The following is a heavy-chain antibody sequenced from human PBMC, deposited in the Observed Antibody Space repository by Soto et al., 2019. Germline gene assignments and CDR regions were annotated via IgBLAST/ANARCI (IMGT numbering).Heavy chain of an antibody. CDR3: AREGGEGRAMVFGYYYYGMDV. J-gene: IGHJ6*02. CDR1: GGTFSSYA. CDR2: IIPIFGTA. Sequence: GASVKVSCKASGGTFSSYAISWVRQAPGQGLEWMGGIIPIFGTANYAQKFQGRVTITADESTSTAYMELSSLRSEDTAVYYCAREGGEGRAMVFGYYYYGMDVWGQGTTVTVSS. V-gene: IGHV1-69*13. D-gene: IGHD5-18*01.